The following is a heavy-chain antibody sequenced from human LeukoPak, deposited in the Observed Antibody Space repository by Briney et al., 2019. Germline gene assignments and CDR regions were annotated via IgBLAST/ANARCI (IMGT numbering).Heavy chain of an antibody. CDR3: ARNLGGYSKWQMANGY. CDR2: INPSGGST. Sequence: ASVKVSCKASGYTFTSYYMHWVRQAPGQGLEGRGIINPSGGSTSYAQKFQGRVTITADKSTSTAYMELSSLRSEDTAVYYCARNLGGYSKWQMANGYWGQGTLVTVSS. J-gene: IGHJ4*02. D-gene: IGHD5-18*01. V-gene: IGHV1-46*01. CDR1: GYTFTSYY.